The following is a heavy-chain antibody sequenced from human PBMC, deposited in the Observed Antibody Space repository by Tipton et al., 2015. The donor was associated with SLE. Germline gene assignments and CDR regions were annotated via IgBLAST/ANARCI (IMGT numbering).Heavy chain of an antibody. CDR2: INHSGST. D-gene: IGHD6-13*01. CDR3: ARSRSSWYRRGFDY. J-gene: IGHJ4*02. V-gene: IGHV4-39*07. CDR1: GGSISSGDYY. Sequence: TLSLTCTVSGGSISSGDYYWSWIRQPPGKGLGWIGEINHSGSTNYNPSLKSRVTISVDTSKNQFSLKLSSVTAADTAVYYCARSRSSWYRRGFDYWGQGTLVTVSS.